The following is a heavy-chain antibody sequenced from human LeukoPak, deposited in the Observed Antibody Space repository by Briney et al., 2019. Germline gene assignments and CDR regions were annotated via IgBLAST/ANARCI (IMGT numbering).Heavy chain of an antibody. D-gene: IGHD6-19*01. CDR3: ARGHQWLFH. CDR2: ISYDGSNK. Sequence: QAGGSLRLSCAASGFTFSNFGMHWVRQAPGKGLEWVAGISYDGSNKYYVDSVKGRFTVSRDNSKNTLYLQMNSLRAEDTAVYYCARGHQWLFHWGQGTLVTVSS. CDR1: GFTFSNFG. V-gene: IGHV3-30*03. J-gene: IGHJ4*02.